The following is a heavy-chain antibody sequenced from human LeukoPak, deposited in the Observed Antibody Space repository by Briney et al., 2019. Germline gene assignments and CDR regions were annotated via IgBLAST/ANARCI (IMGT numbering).Heavy chain of an antibody. Sequence: GGSLRLSCAASGFTFSSYSMNWVRQAPGKGLEWVSSISSSSSYIYYADSVKGRFTISRDNAKNSLYLQMNSLRAEDMAVYYCARDWDIVVVPAAMRDYYYGMDVWGQGTTVTVSS. CDR2: ISSSSSYI. CDR3: ARDWDIVVVPAAMRDYYYGMDV. CDR1: GFTFSSYS. J-gene: IGHJ6*02. D-gene: IGHD2-2*01. V-gene: IGHV3-21*01.